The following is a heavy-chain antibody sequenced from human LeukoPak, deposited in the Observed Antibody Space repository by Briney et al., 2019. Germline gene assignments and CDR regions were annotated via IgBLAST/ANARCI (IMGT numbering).Heavy chain of an antibody. CDR3: ARTPYYYYYMDV. CDR2: INPSGGST. CDR1: GYTFTSYY. Sequence: ASVKVSCKASGYTFTSYYMHWVRQAPGQGLEWMGIINPSGGSTSYAQKFQGRVTMTRDTSISTAYMELSRLRSDDTAVYYCARTPYYYYYMDVWGKGTTVTVSS. J-gene: IGHJ6*03. V-gene: IGHV1-46*01.